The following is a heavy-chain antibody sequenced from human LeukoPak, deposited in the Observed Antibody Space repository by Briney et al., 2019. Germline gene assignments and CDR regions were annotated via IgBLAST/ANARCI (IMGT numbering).Heavy chain of an antibody. J-gene: IGHJ4*02. D-gene: IGHD2-15*01. CDR2: ISSNGGST. CDR1: GFTFSSYA. V-gene: IGHV3-64*01. Sequence: QPGGSLRLSCAASGFTFSSYAMHWVRQAPGKGLEYVSAISSNGGSTYYANSVKGRFTISRDNSKNTLYLQMGSLRAEDMAVYYCAKDLRWNWGQGTLVTVSS. CDR3: AKDLRWN.